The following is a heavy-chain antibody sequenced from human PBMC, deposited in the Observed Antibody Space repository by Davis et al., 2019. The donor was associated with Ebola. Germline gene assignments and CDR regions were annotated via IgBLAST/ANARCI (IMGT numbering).Heavy chain of an antibody. D-gene: IGHD3-3*01. J-gene: IGHJ4*02. CDR2: ISGYNGNT. Sequence: AASVKVSCKASGYMFTNYGISWVRQAPGQGLEWMGWISGYNGNTNYAQTVQGRVSMTTDTSTSTAYMELRSLRSDDTAVYYCARFSSDLIVFDYWGQGTLVTVSS. V-gene: IGHV1-18*04. CDR3: ARFSSDLIVFDY. CDR1: GYMFTNYG.